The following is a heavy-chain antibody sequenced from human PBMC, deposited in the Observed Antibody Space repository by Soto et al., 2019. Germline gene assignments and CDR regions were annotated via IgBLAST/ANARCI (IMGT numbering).Heavy chain of an antibody. J-gene: IGHJ4*02. V-gene: IGHV3-23*01. D-gene: IGHD3-3*01. Sequence: PXGSLRLSCAASRVTFSSYPMSWVRQAPGKGLEWVSAISPSGDNTYSPDSVKGRFTISRDNSKNTLYLQMNNLRAEDTAVYYCADGGEWSFNFEYWGQGTQVTVSS. CDR2: ISPSGDNT. CDR3: ADGGEWSFNFEY. CDR1: RVTFSSYP.